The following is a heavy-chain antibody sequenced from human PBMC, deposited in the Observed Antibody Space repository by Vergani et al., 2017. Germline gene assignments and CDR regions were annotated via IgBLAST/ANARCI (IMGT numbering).Heavy chain of an antibody. D-gene: IGHD4-17*01. CDR3: AGPSAPSDYGALDV. CDR2: IKQDGSKK. J-gene: IGHJ3*01. V-gene: IGHV3-7*01. Sequence: EVQLVESGGGLVQPGGSLRLSCAASGFMLSNHWMNWVRQAPGKGLEWVANIKQDGSKKYYVDSVRGRFTISRDNAKNSLYLQMNSLRAEDTAVYHCAGPSAPSDYGALDVWSQETMVTVSS. CDR1: GFMLSNHW.